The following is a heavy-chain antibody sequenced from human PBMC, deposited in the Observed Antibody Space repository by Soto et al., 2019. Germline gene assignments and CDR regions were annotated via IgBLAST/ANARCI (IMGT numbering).Heavy chain of an antibody. D-gene: IGHD3-16*02. CDR1: GFTLSRSA. J-gene: IGHJ3*01. Sequence: GVSLRLSCASSGFTLSRSAVNWVRQAPGKSLEWVSYSSDSGDSTYYADSVNGRFTISRDRSKNTGSLQMHSLRAEVRAVYSCALDRGVLVKAGDAFDVWGRGPKVIVS. CDR2: SSDSGDST. CDR3: ALDRGVLVKAGDAFDV. V-gene: IGHV3-23*01.